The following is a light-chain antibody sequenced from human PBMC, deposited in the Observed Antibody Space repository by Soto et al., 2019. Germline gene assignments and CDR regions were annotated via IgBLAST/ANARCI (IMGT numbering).Light chain of an antibody. V-gene: IGKV1-6*01. J-gene: IGKJ1*01. CDR3: LQDYNFPRT. CDR2: AAC. Sequence: AIPMTQSPSSLSASVGDRVTITCRASQGIRNDLGWYQQKPGKAPKLLIYAACSLQSGVPSRFSGSGSGTDFTLTISSLQPEDFVTHYCLQDYNFPRTFGQGTKVEIK. CDR1: QGIRND.